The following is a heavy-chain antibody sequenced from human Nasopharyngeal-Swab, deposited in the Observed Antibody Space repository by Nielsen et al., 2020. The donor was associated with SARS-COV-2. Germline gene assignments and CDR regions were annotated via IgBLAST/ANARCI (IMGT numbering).Heavy chain of an antibody. V-gene: IGHV3-7*05. CDR2: MNEDGSEK. J-gene: IGHJ6*03. CDR1: GFTFSINW. Sequence: GGSVRLSCAASGFTFSINWKTWVRQAPGRGRERVSNMNEDGSEKNYVDSVKGRFTISRDNAKNLLYLQMNSLRAEDTAVYYCAREKDFWGGSHYYYMDVWGKGTTVTVSS. CDR3: AREKDFWGGSHYYYMDV. D-gene: IGHD3-3*01.